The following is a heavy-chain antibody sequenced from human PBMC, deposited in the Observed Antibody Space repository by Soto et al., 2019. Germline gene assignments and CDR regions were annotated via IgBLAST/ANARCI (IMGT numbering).Heavy chain of an antibody. V-gene: IGHV3-30-3*01. CDR3: ARNSDHRLVRGWLDP. J-gene: IGHJ5*02. D-gene: IGHD3-10*01. Sequence: QGQLHECGGGVVQPGRSLRLSCAASGLTFSTSAMHWVRQAPGKGLEWVAMISHDGSHEYYVDSVKGRFSVSRDNSHNILHLQMNSLRIEDTAVYFCARNSDHRLVRGWLDPWGQGTLVTVSS. CDR1: GLTFSTSA. CDR2: ISHDGSHE.